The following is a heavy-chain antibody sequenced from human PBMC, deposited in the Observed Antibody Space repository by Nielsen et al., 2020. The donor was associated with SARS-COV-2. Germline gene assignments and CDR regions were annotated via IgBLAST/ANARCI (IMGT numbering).Heavy chain of an antibody. Sequence: ASVKVSCKASGYTFTSYDINWVRRATGQGLEWMGWMNPNSGNTGYAQKFQGRVTMTRNTSISTAYMELSSLRSEDTAVYYCARGPEDIGAYFQHWGQGTLVTVSS. J-gene: IGHJ1*01. V-gene: IGHV1-8*01. CDR3: ARGPEDIGAYFQH. CDR1: GYTFTSYD. D-gene: IGHD5-12*01. CDR2: MNPNSGNT.